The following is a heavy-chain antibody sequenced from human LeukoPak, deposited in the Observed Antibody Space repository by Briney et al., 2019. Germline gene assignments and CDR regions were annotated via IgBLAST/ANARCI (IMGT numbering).Heavy chain of an antibody. Sequence: PSETLSLTCTVSGYSISSGYYWGWIRQPPGKGLEWIGSIYYSGSTYYNPSLKSRVTISVDTSKNQFSLKLSSVTAADTAVYYCARAVAGTSEYFQHWGQGTLVTVSS. J-gene: IGHJ1*01. V-gene: IGHV4-38-2*02. CDR3: ARAVAGTSEYFQH. CDR2: IYYSGST. CDR1: GYSISSGYY. D-gene: IGHD6-19*01.